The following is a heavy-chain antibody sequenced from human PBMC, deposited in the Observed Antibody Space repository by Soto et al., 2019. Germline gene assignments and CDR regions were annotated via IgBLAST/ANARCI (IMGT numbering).Heavy chain of an antibody. CDR2: IIDSGGST. J-gene: IGHJ6*02. V-gene: IGHV3-23*01. CDR3: AKGRSYYYYGVDV. Sequence: SLRLSCAASVFTFSSCAMGWVRQAPGKGLEWVSDIIDSGGSTYYADSVKGRFTISRDDSKSTLYLQMNSLRAEDTALYYCAKGRSYYYYGVDVWGQGTTVTVSS. CDR1: VFTFSSCA.